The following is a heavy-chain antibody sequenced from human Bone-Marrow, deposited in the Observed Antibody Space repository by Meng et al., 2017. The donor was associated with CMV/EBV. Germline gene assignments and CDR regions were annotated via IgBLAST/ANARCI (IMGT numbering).Heavy chain of an antibody. D-gene: IGHD3-22*01. CDR1: GYTFTSYG. CDR2: ISAYNGNT. Sequence: ASVKVSCKASGYTFTSYGISWVRQAPGQGLEWMGWISAYNGNTNYAQKLQGRVTMTTDTSTSTAYMELRSLRSDDTAVYYCARPADDSSGSYYYYGIDVWGQGTTVTVSS. V-gene: IGHV1-18*01. J-gene: IGHJ6*02. CDR3: ARPADDSSGSYYYYGIDV.